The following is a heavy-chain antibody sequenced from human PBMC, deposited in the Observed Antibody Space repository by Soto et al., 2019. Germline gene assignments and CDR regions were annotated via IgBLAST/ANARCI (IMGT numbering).Heavy chain of an antibody. Sequence: ASVTVSCKASGYTFTGYYMHWVRQAPGQGLEWMGWINPNSGGTNYAQKFQGWVTMTRDTSISTAYMELSRLRSDDTAVYYCARDSCSSTSCYAYDYWGQGTLVTVSS. D-gene: IGHD2-2*01. CDR1: GYTFTGYY. V-gene: IGHV1-2*04. CDR3: ARDSCSSTSCYAYDY. J-gene: IGHJ4*02. CDR2: INPNSGGT.